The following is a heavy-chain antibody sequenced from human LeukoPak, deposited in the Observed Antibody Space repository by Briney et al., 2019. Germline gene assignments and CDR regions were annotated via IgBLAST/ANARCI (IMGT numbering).Heavy chain of an antibody. D-gene: IGHD5-18*01. J-gene: IGHJ4*02. CDR1: GGTFISYA. V-gene: IGHV1-69*05. CDR3: ARDSADSYGLDY. CDR2: IIPIFGTA. Sequence: SVKVSCKASGGTFISYAISWVRQAPGQGLEWMGRIIPIFGTANYAQKFQGRVTITTDESTSTAYMELSSLRSEDTAVYYCARDSADSYGLDYWGQGTLVTVSS.